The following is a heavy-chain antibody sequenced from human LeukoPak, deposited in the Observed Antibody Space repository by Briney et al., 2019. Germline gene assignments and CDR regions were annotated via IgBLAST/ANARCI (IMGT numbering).Heavy chain of an antibody. Sequence: SETLSLTCAVYAGSFSAFHWNWIRQSPAKRLEWLGEMKQSGTPRYNPSLQSRVTISVDKSKNQFSLNVRSVTAADTAVYYCASRPFLYGFRTYFDNWAQGTLVTVSS. CDR1: AGSFSAFH. CDR3: ASRPFLYGFRTYFDN. CDR2: MKQSGTP. D-gene: IGHD3-10*01. J-gene: IGHJ4*02. V-gene: IGHV4-34*01.